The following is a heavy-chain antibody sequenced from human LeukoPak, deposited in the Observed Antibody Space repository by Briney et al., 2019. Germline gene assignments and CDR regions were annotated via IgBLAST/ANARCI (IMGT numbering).Heavy chain of an antibody. J-gene: IGHJ4*02. V-gene: IGHV1-18*01. D-gene: IGHD2-21*01. Sequence: GASVKVSCKASGYTFTSYGISWVRQAPGQGLEWMGWIGAYNGNTNYAQKLQGRVTMTTDTSTSTAYMELRSLTSGDTTVYYCARESGRDFPDWGQGILVTVSS. CDR3: ARESGRDFPD. CDR1: GYTFTSYG. CDR2: IGAYNGNT.